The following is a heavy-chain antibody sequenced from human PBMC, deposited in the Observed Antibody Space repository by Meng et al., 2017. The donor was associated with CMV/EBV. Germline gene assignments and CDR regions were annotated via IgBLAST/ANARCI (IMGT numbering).Heavy chain of an antibody. J-gene: IGHJ4*02. CDR3: ARLGSTDDY. Sequence: QVELAQSGAEVKKTVASVKVFCKASSNTFNCYYMDWVPQAPGQGREWMGCINPNSRGTNYAQNFQGRFTMTRDTSISTAYMELSRLRSDVSAGYYCARLGSTDDYWGQGTLVTVSS. CDR1: SNTFNCYY. D-gene: IGHD2-15*01. CDR2: INPNSRGT. V-gene: IGHV1-2*02.